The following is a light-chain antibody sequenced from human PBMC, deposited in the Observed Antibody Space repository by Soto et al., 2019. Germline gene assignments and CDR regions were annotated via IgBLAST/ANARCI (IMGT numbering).Light chain of an antibody. Sequence: QSVLTQPPSVSGAPGQRVTISCTGSSSNIGAGYDVHWYQQLPGTAPKLLISGNSNRPSGVPDRFSGSKSGTSASLAITGXXAEXEADXYCQSYDSSLSGSGVFGGGTKVTVL. V-gene: IGLV1-40*01. CDR1: SSNIGAGYD. CDR2: GNS. J-gene: IGLJ3*02. CDR3: QSYDSSLSGSGV.